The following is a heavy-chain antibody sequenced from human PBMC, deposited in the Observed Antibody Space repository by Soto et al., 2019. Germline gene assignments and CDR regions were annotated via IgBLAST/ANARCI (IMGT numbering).Heavy chain of an antibody. D-gene: IGHD6-13*01. CDR1: GFTFSTYA. CDR3: AKAFSSSWYGEFDY. Sequence: QPGGSLRLSCAASGFTFSTYAMSWVRQAPGKGLEWVSTFTGGGGTTHYADSVKGRFTISRDNSKNTLYLQMNSLRADDTAIYYCAKAFSSSWYGEFDYWGQGTLVTVSS. J-gene: IGHJ4*02. CDR2: FTGGGGTT. V-gene: IGHV3-23*01.